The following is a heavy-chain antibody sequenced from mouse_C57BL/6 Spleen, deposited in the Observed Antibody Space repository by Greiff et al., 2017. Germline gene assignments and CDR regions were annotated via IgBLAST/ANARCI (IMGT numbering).Heavy chain of an antibody. Sequence: EVHLVESGGDLVKPGGSLKLSCAASGFTFSSYGMSWVRQTPDKRLEWVATISSGGSYTYYPDSVKGRFTISRDNAKNTLYLQMSSLKSEDTAMYYCARHVYYGSSSYAMDYWGQGTSVTVSS. CDR3: ARHVYYGSSSYAMDY. J-gene: IGHJ4*01. D-gene: IGHD1-1*01. CDR2: ISSGGSYT. V-gene: IGHV5-6*01. CDR1: GFTFSSYG.